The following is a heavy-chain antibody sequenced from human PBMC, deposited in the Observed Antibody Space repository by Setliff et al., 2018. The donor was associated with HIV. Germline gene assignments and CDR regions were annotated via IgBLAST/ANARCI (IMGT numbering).Heavy chain of an antibody. D-gene: IGHD2-2*01. CDR2: VYHTGST. CDR3: ASSPAWRSDFGLHTFDY. V-gene: IGHV4-38-2*02. Sequence: SETLSLTCTVSGYSISSAYYWGWIRQPPGKGLEWIGSVYHTGSTYYNPSLKSRVTMSADTSKNQFSLKLSSVTAADTAVYYCASSPAWRSDFGLHTFDYWGQGTLVTVSS. CDR1: GYSISSAYY. J-gene: IGHJ4*02.